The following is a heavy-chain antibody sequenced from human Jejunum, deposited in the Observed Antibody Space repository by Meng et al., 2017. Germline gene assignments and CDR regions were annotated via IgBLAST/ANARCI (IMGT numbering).Heavy chain of an antibody. Sequence: GESLKISCAASGFTFSSYIMHWVRQAPGKGPEWVTAISHDGNTQYYADSVKGRFTISRDNSKNTLYLQMNSLRPEDTAVYYCGREPSFGAHDYWGQGTLVTVSS. V-gene: IGHV3-30*01. CDR2: ISHDGNTQ. J-gene: IGHJ4*02. D-gene: IGHD3-10*01. CDR3: GREPSFGAHDY. CDR1: GFTFSSYI.